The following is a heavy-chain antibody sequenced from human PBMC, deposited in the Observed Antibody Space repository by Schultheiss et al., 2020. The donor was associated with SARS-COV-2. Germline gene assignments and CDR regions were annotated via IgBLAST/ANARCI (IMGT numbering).Heavy chain of an antibody. D-gene: IGHD3-16*01. V-gene: IGHV2-70*12. CDR3: AHRQGLVRFGWFDP. CDR2: IDWDDDK. Sequence: SGPTLVKPTQTLTLTCTFSGFSLSTSGVGVGWIRQPPGKALEWLARIDWDDDKYYSTSLKTRLTISKDTSKNQVVLTMTNMDPVDTATYYCAHRQGLVRFGWFDPWGQGTLVTVSS. CDR1: GFSLSTSGVG. J-gene: IGHJ5*02.